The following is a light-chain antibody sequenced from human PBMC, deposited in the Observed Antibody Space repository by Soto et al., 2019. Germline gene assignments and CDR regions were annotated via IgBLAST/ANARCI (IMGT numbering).Light chain of an antibody. CDR3: QQYGSSPRT. Sequence: EIVLTQSPGTLSLSPGERATLSCRASQSVSSSYLAWYQQKPGQAPRHLIYAASSRATGIPDRFSGSGSGTKFTLTISRLEPEDFAVYYCQQYGSSPRTFGQGTKVEIK. CDR1: QSVSSSY. CDR2: AAS. J-gene: IGKJ1*01. V-gene: IGKV3-20*01.